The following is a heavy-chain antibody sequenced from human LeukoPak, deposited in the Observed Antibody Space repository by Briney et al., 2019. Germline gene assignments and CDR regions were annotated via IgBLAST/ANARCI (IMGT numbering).Heavy chain of an antibody. J-gene: IGHJ3*02. V-gene: IGHV4-59*01. D-gene: IGHD7-27*01. CDR2: IYYSGST. CDR3: ARRTWGAFDI. Sequence: PSETLSLTCTVSGGSISSYYWSWIGQPPGKGREWIGYIYYSGSTNYNPSLRSRVTISVDTSKNQFSLKLSSVPAADTAVYYCARRTWGAFDIWGQGTMVTVSS. CDR1: GGSISSYY.